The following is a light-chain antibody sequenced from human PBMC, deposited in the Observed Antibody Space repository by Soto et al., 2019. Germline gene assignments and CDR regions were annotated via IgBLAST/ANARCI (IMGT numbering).Light chain of an antibody. CDR2: EDS. CDR1: DIGSKS. V-gene: IGLV3-21*02. CDR3: QVWFSSRDQVV. Sequence: SYERTQPPCVSVAPGQTARSTCGGNDIGSKSVHWYQQKPGQAPELVVYEDSDRPSGIPERFSGSNSGNTATLTISRVEAGDEADFYCQVWFSSRDQVVFGGGTKVTVL. J-gene: IGLJ2*01.